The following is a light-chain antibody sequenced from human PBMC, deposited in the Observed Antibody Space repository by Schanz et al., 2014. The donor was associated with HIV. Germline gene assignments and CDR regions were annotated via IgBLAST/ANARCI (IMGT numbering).Light chain of an antibody. CDR3: QQYVGFFHT. CDR1: QYISRW. V-gene: IGKV1-5*03. Sequence: DIQMTQSPSTLSASVGDGVTITCRASQYISRWLAWYQQKPGQAPRLLIYQASTLQTGVSSRFSGSGSGTEFTLTINSLQSDDFATYYCQQYVGFFHTFGQGTKVEIK. J-gene: IGKJ1*01. CDR2: QAS.